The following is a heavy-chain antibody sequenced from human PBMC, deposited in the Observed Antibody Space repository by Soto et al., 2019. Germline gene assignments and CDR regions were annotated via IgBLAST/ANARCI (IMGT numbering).Heavy chain of an antibody. V-gene: IGHV3-49*04. J-gene: IGHJ6*02. Sequence: PGGSLRLSCTASGFTFGDYAMSWVRQAPGKGLEWVGFIRSKAYGGTTEYAASVKGRFTISRDDSKSIAYLQMNSLRTEDTAVYYCTSDSYNSEGELSFYYYYYFGMDVWGQGTTVTV. D-gene: IGHD3-16*02. CDR3: TSDSYNSEGELSFYYYYYFGMDV. CDR1: GFTFGDYA. CDR2: IRSKAYGGTT.